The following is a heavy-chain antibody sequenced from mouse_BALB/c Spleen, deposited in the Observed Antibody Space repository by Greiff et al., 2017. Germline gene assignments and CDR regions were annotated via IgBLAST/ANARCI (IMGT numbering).Heavy chain of an antibody. Sequence: VKLMESGPGLVAPSQSLSITCTVSGFSLPSYGVHWVRQPPGKGLEWLGVIWAGGSTNYNSALMSRLSISKDNSTGQVFLKMNSLQTDDTAMYYCARDKSYGSSRYYYAMDYWGQGTSVTVSS. D-gene: IGHD1-1*01. J-gene: IGHJ4*01. CDR3: ARDKSYGSSRYYYAMDY. CDR1: GFSLPSYG. V-gene: IGHV2-9*02. CDR2: IWAGGST.